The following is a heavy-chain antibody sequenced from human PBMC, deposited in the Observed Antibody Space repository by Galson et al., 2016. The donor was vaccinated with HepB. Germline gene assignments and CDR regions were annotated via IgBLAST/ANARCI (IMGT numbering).Heavy chain of an antibody. CDR1: GFTFSDYT. V-gene: IGHV3-48*02. J-gene: IGHJ4*02. CDR3: ARAAILGNVDWLFHFDY. D-gene: IGHD3-9*01. Sequence: SLRLSCAASGFTFSDYTMTWVRQAPGKGLEWLSYISHTSNTIYYADSVQGRFTISRDNAKNSLYLQMKSLRDEDTAVYYCARAAILGNVDWLFHFDYWGQGSLVTVSS. CDR2: ISHTSNTI.